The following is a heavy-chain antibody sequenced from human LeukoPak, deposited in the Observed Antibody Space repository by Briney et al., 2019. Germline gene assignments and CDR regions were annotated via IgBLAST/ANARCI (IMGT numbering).Heavy chain of an antibody. Sequence: PGGSLRLSCAASGFTFSSYGMHWVRQAPGKGLEWVAFIRYDGSNKYYADSVKGRFTIPRDNSKNTLYLQMNSLRAEDTAVYYCAKIILGATPPSGFDYWGQGTLVTVSS. J-gene: IGHJ4*02. CDR2: IRYDGSNK. CDR1: GFTFSSYG. V-gene: IGHV3-30*02. CDR3: AKIILGATPPSGFDY. D-gene: IGHD1-26*01.